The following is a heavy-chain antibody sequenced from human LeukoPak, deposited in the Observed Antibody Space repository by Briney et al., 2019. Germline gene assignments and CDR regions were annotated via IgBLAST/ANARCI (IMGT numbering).Heavy chain of an antibody. J-gene: IGHJ1*01. CDR2: ISYDGSNK. CDR1: GFTFSSYA. CDR3: AKAGGDGYNPPAEYFQH. V-gene: IGHV3-30-3*01. Sequence: GGSLRLSCAASGFTFSSYAMHWVRQAPGKGLEWVAVISYDGSNKYYADSVKGRFTISRDNSKNTLYLQMNSLRAEDTALYYCAKAGGDGYNPPAEYFQHWGQGTLVTVSS. D-gene: IGHD5-24*01.